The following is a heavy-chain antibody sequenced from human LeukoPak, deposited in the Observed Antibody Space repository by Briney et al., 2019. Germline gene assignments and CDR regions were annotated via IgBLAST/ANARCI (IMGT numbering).Heavy chain of an antibody. J-gene: IGHJ5*02. CDR2: IYYSGST. Sequence: SETLSLTCTVSGGSISSSSYYWGWIRQPPGKGLEWIGSIYYSGSTYYNPSLKSRVTISVDTSKNQFSLKLSSVTAADTAVYYCARHPPPYYDPRGWFDPWGQGTLVTVSS. CDR3: ARHPPPYYDPRGWFDP. CDR1: GGSISSSSYY. V-gene: IGHV4-39*01. D-gene: IGHD3-3*01.